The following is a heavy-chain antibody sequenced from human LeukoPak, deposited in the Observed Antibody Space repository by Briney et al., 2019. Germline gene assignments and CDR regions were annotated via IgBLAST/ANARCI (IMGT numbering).Heavy chain of an antibody. CDR2: IYYSGST. Sequence: PSETLSLTCTVSGGSISSGSYYWSWIRQPPGKGLEWIGSIYYSGSTYYNPSLKSRVTISVDTSKNQFSLKLSSVTAADTAVYYCAGLPSGVWGSYRHYFDYWGQGTLVTVSS. J-gene: IGHJ4*02. CDR1: GGSISSGSYY. V-gene: IGHV4-39*07. D-gene: IGHD3-16*02. CDR3: AGLPSGVWGSYRHYFDY.